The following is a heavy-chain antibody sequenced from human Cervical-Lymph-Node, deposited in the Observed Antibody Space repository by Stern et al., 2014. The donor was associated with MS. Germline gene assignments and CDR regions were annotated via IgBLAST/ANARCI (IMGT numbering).Heavy chain of an antibody. Sequence: VQLLESGSELKKPGASVKVSCKASGYTFTRNAMNWVRQAPGQRLEWMGWINTNTGNTTYARGFTGRFVFSLDTSVSTAYLHISSLKAEDTAIYYCARVKPAAILDYWGQGTLVTVSS. D-gene: IGHD2-2*01. CDR1: GYTFTRNA. V-gene: IGHV7-4-1*02. CDR2: INTNTGNT. CDR3: ARVKPAAILDY. J-gene: IGHJ4*02.